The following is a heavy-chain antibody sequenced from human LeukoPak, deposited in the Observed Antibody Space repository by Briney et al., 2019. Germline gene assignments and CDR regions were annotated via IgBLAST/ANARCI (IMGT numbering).Heavy chain of an antibody. CDR1: GNSFTNYW. Sequence: GESLKISCKGSGNSFTNYWIAWVRQMPGKGLEWMGIIYPGDSDTRYSPSFQGQVTISADKSISTAYLQWSSLKASDTAMYYCARLYGHYHDSSGRFDYWGQGTLVTVSS. V-gene: IGHV5-51*01. CDR3: ARLYGHYHDSSGRFDY. D-gene: IGHD3-22*01. CDR2: IYPGDSDT. J-gene: IGHJ4*02.